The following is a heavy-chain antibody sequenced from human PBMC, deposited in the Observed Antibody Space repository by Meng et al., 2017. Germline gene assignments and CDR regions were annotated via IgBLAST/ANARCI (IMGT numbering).Heavy chain of an antibody. CDR1: GYNFPVYY. J-gene: IGHJ4*02. D-gene: IGHD6-13*01. CDR2: IDPKNGDT. V-gene: IGHV1-2*06. Sequence: QWRLGRVGAEVKNPVAAVKVSFKPAGYNFPVYYIHWVRQAPGQGLEWMGRIDPKNGDTHYAQKFQGRVTMTGDTSISTAYMDLSGLRSDDTAVYYCARDEDISAAGKLFGDYWGQGTLVTVSS. CDR3: ARDEDISAAGKLFGDY.